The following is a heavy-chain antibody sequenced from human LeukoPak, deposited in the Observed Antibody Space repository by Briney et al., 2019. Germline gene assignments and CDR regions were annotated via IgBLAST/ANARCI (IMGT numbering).Heavy chain of an antibody. CDR1: GNSVSSNSAA. D-gene: IGHD3-9*01. CDR3: ARAKFDWNHDGSLGY. V-gene: IGHV6-1*01. Sequence: SQTLSLTCAISGNSVSSNSAAWNWIRQSPSRGLEWLGRTYYRSKWYNDYAVSVKSRITINPDTSKNQFSLQLNSVTPEDTAVYYCARAKFDWNHDGSLGYWGQGTLVTVSS. J-gene: IGHJ4*02. CDR2: TYYRSKWYN.